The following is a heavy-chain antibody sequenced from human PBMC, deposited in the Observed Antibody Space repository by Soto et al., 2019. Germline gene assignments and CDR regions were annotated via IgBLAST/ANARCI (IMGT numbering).Heavy chain of an antibody. J-gene: IGHJ6*02. CDR3: ARVEYSSRAPQPYYYYGMDF. CDR1: GDSVSSNSAA. V-gene: IGHV6-1*01. D-gene: IGHD6-6*01. CDR2: TYYRSKWYN. Sequence: PSQTLSLTCAISGDSVSSNSAAWNWIRQSPSRGLEWLGRTYYRSKWYNDYAVSVKSRITINPDTSKNQFSLQLNSVTPEDTAVYYCARVEYSSRAPQPYYYYGMDFRAQRTTVTVSS.